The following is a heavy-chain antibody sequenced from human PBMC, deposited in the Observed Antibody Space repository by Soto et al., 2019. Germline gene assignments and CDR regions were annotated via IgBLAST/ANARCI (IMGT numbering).Heavy chain of an antibody. V-gene: IGHV3-53*01. Sequence: LRLSCAASGFTVSSNYMSWVRQAPGKGLEWVSVIYSGGSTYYADSVKGRFTISRDNSKNTLYLQMNSLRAEDTAVYYCARADRDYYYGMDVWGQGTTVTVSS. CDR2: IYSGGST. J-gene: IGHJ6*02. CDR3: ARADRDYYYGMDV. CDR1: GFTVSSNY.